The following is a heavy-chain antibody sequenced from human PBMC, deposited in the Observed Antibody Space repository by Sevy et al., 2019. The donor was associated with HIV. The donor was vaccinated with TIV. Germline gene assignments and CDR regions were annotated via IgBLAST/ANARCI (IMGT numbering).Heavy chain of an antibody. J-gene: IGHJ5*02. V-gene: IGHV3-48*04. CDR2: ISSSGSSI. CDR1: GFTFNTYG. Sequence: GGSLRLSCAASGFTFNTYGMHWVRQAPGKGLEWVSKISSSGSSIYYADSVKGRFTISRDNAKNSLNLQMNSLRAEDTAVYYCTRNGGAFDNGFDPWGQGTLVTVSS. CDR3: TRNGGAFDNGFDP. D-gene: IGHD2-8*01.